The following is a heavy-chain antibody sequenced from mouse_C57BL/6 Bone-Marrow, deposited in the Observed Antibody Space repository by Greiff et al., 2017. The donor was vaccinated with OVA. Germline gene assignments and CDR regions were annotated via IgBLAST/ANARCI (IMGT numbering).Heavy chain of an antibody. Sequence: SGPELVKPGASVKISCKASGYTFTDYYINWVKQRPGQGLEWIGWIFPGSGSTYYNEKFKGKATLTVDKSSSTAYMLLSSLTSEDSAVYFCARFPDGYYPAWFAYWGQGTLVTVSA. D-gene: IGHD2-3*01. CDR2: IFPGSGST. V-gene: IGHV1-75*01. CDR1: GYTFTDYY. CDR3: ARFPDGYYPAWFAY. J-gene: IGHJ3*01.